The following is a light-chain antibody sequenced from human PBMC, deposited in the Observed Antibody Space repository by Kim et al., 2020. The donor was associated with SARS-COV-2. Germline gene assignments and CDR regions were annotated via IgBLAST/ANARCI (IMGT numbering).Light chain of an antibody. CDR1: ESFSSW. V-gene: IGKV1-5*01. J-gene: IGKJ1*01. CDR2: DAS. CDR3: QQYNSYPWT. Sequence: VSIGERATVTGRASESFSSWLAWYQKKPGKAPKVVIYDASIWESGVPSRFSGSGSGTEFTLTISSLQPDDFATYYCQQYNSYPWTFGQGTKVDIK.